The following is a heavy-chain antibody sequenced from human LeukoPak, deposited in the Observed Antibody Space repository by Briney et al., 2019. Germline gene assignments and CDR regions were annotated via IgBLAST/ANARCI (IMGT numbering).Heavy chain of an antibody. V-gene: IGHV3-13*01. J-gene: IGHJ4*02. CDR1: GFTFSSYD. D-gene: IGHD1-26*01. CDR3: ARAGALSGSLDY. CDR2: IGTAGDT. Sequence: GGSLRLSCAASGFTFSSYDMHWVRQAPGKGLEWVSAIGTAGDTYYPGSVKGRFTISRENAKNSLYLQMNSLRAGDTAVYYCARAGALSGSLDYWGQGTLVTVSS.